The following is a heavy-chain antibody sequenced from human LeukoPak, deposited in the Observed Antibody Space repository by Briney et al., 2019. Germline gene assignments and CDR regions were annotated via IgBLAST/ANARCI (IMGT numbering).Heavy chain of an antibody. D-gene: IGHD3/OR15-3a*01. J-gene: IGHJ4*02. CDR1: GYTFTGYY. V-gene: IGHV1-2*02. Sequence: ASVKVSCKASGYTFTGYYMHWVRQAPGQGLEWMGWINPNSGGTNYAQKFQGRVTMTRDTSISTAYMELSRLRSDDTAVYYCARDAGGLDPLDYWGQGTLVTVSS. CDR2: INPNSGGT. CDR3: ARDAGGLDPLDY.